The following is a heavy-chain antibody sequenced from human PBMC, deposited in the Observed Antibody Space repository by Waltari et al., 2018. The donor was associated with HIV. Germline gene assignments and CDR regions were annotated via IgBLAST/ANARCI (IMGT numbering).Heavy chain of an antibody. J-gene: IGHJ4*02. CDR3: AREFPTPVGATGPTADYKYYFDY. CDR2: IYTSGGT. CDR1: GGSISSYY. Sequence: QVQLQESGPGLVKPSETLSLTCTVSGGSISSYYWSWIRQPAGKGLEWIGRIYTSGGTNDNPSLKSRVTMSVDTSKNQFSLKLSSVTAADTAVYYCAREFPTPVGATGPTADYKYYFDYWGQGTLVTVSS. D-gene: IGHD1-26*01. V-gene: IGHV4-4*07.